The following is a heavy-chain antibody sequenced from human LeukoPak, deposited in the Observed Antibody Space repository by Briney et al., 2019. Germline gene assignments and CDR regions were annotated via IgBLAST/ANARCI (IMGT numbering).Heavy chain of an antibody. CDR1: GFTFSNYV. D-gene: IGHD2-15*01. Sequence: GGSLRLSCAASGFTFSNYVIHWVRQAPGKGLEWVALISYDGGSKYYADSVKGRFTISRDNSRYTLYLQMNSLRAEDTAVYYCARDDYQQDIVVVVAATYGMDVWGQGTTVTVSS. J-gene: IGHJ6*02. V-gene: IGHV3-30*03. CDR2: ISYDGGSK. CDR3: ARDDYQQDIVVVVAATYGMDV.